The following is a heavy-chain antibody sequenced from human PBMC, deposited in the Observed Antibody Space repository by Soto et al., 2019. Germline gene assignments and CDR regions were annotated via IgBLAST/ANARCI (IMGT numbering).Heavy chain of an antibody. J-gene: IGHJ6*02. CDR1: GVDVSRNY. CDR2: IYSCGST. V-gene: IGHV3-53*04. D-gene: IGHD1-26*01. Sequence: GGSLRLNCPASGVDVSRNYMSLVRQAQGKGLEWVSVIYSCGSTNYADSVKGRLTISRHNLKNTMYLEMTSVRPDDTAVYYCARDGWVRGGTVTNYYGLDVWGQGT. CDR3: ARDGWVRGGTVTNYYGLDV.